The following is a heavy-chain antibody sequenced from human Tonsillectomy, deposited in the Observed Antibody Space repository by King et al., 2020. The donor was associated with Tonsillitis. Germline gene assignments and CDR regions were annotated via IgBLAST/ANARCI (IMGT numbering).Heavy chain of an antibody. CDR2: INPNSGGT. V-gene: IGHV1-2*02. CDR3: ARCSSGWYNWFDP. D-gene: IGHD6-19*01. CDR1: GYTFTGYY. J-gene: IGHJ5*02. Sequence: VQLVESGAEVKKPGASVKVSCKASGYTFTGYYMHWVRQAPGQGLEWMGWINPNSGGTNYAQKCQGRVTRTRDTSITTAYMELSSLRSDDTAVYYCARCSSGWYNWFDPWGQGTLVTVSS.